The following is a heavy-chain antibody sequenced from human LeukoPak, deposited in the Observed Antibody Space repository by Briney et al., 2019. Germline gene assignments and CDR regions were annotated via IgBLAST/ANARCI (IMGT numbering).Heavy chain of an antibody. D-gene: IGHD4-23*01. CDR3: ASSTVVTPGNFDY. J-gene: IGHJ4*02. CDR1: GGSISSGGYS. Sequence: SETLSLTRAVSGGSISSGGYSWSWIRQPPGKGLEWIGYIYHSGSTYYNPSLKSRVAISVDRSKNQFSLKLSSVTAADTAVYYCASSTVVTPGNFDYWGQGTLVTVSS. CDR2: IYHSGST. V-gene: IGHV4-30-2*01.